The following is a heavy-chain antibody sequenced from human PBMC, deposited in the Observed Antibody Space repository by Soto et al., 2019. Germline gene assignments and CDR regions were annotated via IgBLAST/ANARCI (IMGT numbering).Heavy chain of an antibody. Sequence: QVQLVQSGAEVKKPGSSVKVSCKASGGVFRNYAINWVRQAPGQGLEWMGGIIPVFGTADYPQKFQGRVTITADESTTTAYMALTSLKTEDTAVYFCARDRWGSYAFESWGQGTLVTVAS. CDR3: ARDRWGSYAFES. J-gene: IGHJ5*01. CDR2: IIPVFGTA. V-gene: IGHV1-69*01. D-gene: IGHD1-26*01. CDR1: GGVFRNYA.